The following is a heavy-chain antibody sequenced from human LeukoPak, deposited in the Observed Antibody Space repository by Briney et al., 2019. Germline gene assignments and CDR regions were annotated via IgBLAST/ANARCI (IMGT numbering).Heavy chain of an antibody. CDR2: IYYSGST. CDR1: GGSINSYY. V-gene: IGHV4-59*01. CDR3: ARVTGYMTEDYFDY. Sequence: SETLSLTRTVSGGSINSYYWSWIRQPPGEGLEWIGYIYYSGSTNYNPSLKSRVTISVDTSKNQFSLRLSSVTAADTAVYYCARVTGYMTEDYFDYWGQGTLITVSS. D-gene: IGHD6-13*01. J-gene: IGHJ4*02.